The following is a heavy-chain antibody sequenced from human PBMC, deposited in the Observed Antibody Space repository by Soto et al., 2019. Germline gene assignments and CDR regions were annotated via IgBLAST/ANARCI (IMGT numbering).Heavy chain of an antibody. CDR3: ARGGGEDNYFGP. D-gene: IGHD3-16*01. V-gene: IGHV4-31*03. CDR2: VFHSGST. Sequence: SETLSLTCTVSRGSINSGGYYWHWIRQHPGKGLEWIGYVFHSGSTYYNPSFRGRVTTSMDTSKNQFSLNLSSVTAADTAIYYCARGGGEDNYFGPWGQGTLVTVSS. CDR1: RGSINSGGYY. J-gene: IGHJ5*02.